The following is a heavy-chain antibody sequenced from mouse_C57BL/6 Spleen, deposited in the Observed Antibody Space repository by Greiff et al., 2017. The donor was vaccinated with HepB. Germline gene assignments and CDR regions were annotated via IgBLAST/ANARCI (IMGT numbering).Heavy chain of an antibody. CDR3: ASTMTTVGAY. V-gene: IGHV1-9*01. CDR2: ILPGSGST. J-gene: IGHJ3*01. Sequence: VQLQQSGAELMKPGASVKLSCKATGYTFTGYWIEWIGEILPGSGSTNYNEKFKGKATFTADTSSNTAYMQLSSLTTEDSAIYYCASTMTTVGAYWGQGTLVTVSA. D-gene: IGHD1-1*01. CDR1: GYTFTGYW.